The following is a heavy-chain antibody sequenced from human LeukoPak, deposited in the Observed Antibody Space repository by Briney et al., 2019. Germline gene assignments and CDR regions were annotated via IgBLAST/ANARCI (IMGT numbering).Heavy chain of an antibody. D-gene: IGHD3-3*01. CDR2: IYYSGST. CDR1: GGSISSYY. J-gene: IGHJ4*02. CDR3: AALRTYSDFWSANY. V-gene: IGHV4-59*01. Sequence: SETLSLTCIVSGGSISSYYWSWIRQPPGKGLEWIGYIYYSGSTNYNPSLKSRVTISVDTSKNQFSLKLSSVTAADTAVYYCAALRTYSDFWSANYWGQGTLVTVSS.